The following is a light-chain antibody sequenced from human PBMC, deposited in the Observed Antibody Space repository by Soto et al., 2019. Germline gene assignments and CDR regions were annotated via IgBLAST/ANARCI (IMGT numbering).Light chain of an antibody. J-gene: IGKJ4*01. V-gene: IGKV1-39*01. Sequence: DIQMTQSPSSLSASVGDRVTITCRASQSISSYLNWHQQKPGKAPKLLIYAASSLQSGVPSRFSGSGSGTDFTLTISSLQPEDFATYYCQQSYSTPEGFGGGTKVEIK. CDR3: QQSYSTPEG. CDR1: QSISSY. CDR2: AAS.